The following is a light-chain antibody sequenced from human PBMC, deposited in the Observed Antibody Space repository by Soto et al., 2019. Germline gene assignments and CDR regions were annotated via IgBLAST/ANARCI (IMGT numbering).Light chain of an antibody. CDR2: HAS. CDR1: QTINNW. V-gene: IGKV1-5*01. Sequence: DIQMTQSPSTLSASIGDRVTITCRASQTINNWLAWYQQKPGKAPNLLIYHASTLETGVPSRFSGSAFGTEFTLTISSLQPDDFATYYCQHYNSYPWTFGQGTKVEIK. CDR3: QHYNSYPWT. J-gene: IGKJ1*01.